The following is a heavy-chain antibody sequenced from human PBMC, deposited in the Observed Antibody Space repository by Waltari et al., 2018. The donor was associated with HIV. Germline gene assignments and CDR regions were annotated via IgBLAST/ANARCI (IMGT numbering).Heavy chain of an antibody. J-gene: IGHJ5*02. Sequence: QVKLKQWGAGLLKPSEPLSLTCAVNGGTFSVYYWTWYRQAPGKGLEWIGEINQSGKTNYNPSLKSRLTLAVDTSKNQVSLRMKSVTGADTAIYYCAREKSRASKWYGIFYYDAWGQGTLVSVPS. D-gene: IGHD2-15*01. CDR2: INQSGKT. V-gene: IGHV4-34*02. CDR1: GGTFSVYY. CDR3: AREKSRASKWYGIFYYDA.